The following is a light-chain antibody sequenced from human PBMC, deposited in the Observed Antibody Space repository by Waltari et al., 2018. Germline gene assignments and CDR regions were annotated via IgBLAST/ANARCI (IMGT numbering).Light chain of an antibody. Sequence: EIVLTQSPGTLSLSPGESATLSCRASQSVRSSYLAWYQQKPSQAPRLLIYGASSRATGIPDRFSGSGSGTDFTLTISRLEPEDFAVYYCQQYGSSPGCTFGPGTKVDIK. CDR3: QQYGSSPGCT. V-gene: IGKV3-20*01. J-gene: IGKJ3*01. CDR2: GAS. CDR1: QSVRSSY.